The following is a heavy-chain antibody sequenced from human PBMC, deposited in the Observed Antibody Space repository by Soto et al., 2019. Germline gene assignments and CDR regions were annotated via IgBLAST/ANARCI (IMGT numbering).Heavy chain of an antibody. CDR3: ARDRIAVADWFDP. D-gene: IGHD6-19*01. J-gene: IGHJ5*02. CDR1: GGSISSYY. V-gene: IGHV4-59*12. CDR2: VYYSGST. Sequence: SETLSLTCTVSGGSISSYYWTWIRQPPGMGLEWIGYVYYSGSTNYNPSLKSRVTISVDTSKNQFSLKLSSVTAADTAVYYCARDRIAVADWFDPWGQGTLVTVSS.